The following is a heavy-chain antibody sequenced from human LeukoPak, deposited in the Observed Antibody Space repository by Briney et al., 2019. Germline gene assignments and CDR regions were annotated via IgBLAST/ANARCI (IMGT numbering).Heavy chain of an antibody. J-gene: IGHJ6*02. V-gene: IGHV3-21*01. CDR1: GFTFSSYT. Sequence: PGGSLRLSCAASGFTFSSYTMNWVRQAPGKGLEWVSSISSSSTYIYYADSLKGRFTISRDNDKNSLFLQMNSLRAEDTAAYYCARRVAGADYFYGMDVWGRGTTVTVSS. CDR3: ARRVAGADYFYGMDV. D-gene: IGHD6-19*01. CDR2: ISSSSTYI.